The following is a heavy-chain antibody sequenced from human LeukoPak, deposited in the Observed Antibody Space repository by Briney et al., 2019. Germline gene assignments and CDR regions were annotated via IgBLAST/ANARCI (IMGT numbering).Heavy chain of an antibody. Sequence: GGSLRLSCAASGFTFSNAWMSWVRQAPGKGLEWVGRIKGKTDGGTTDYAAPVKGRFTISRDDSKNTLYLQMNSLKTEDTAVYYCTTGPDYGDYGPDYWGQGTLVTVSS. CDR2: IKGKTDGGTT. V-gene: IGHV3-15*01. J-gene: IGHJ4*02. D-gene: IGHD4-17*01. CDR3: TTGPDYGDYGPDY. CDR1: GFTFSNAW.